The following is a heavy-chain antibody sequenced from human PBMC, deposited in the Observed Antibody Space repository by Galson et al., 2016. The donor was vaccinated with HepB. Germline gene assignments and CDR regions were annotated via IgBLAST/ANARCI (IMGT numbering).Heavy chain of an antibody. Sequence: SVKVSCKASGYPSKDYYIHWVRQAPGQGLEWMGWINPNSGATKYAQNFAGWVTLTRDTSISTVYLELNSLRSGATALYFCARTLNIPGGNSPFLIHFDFWGRGTLVAVSS. J-gene: IGHJ4*01. CDR1: GYPSKDYY. D-gene: IGHD2/OR15-2a*01. CDR3: ARTLNIPGGNSPFLIHFDF. V-gene: IGHV1-2*04. CDR2: INPNSGAT.